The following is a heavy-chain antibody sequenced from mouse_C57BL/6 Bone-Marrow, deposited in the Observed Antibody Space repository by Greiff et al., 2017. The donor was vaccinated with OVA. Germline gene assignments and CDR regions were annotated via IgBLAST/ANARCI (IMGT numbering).Heavy chain of an antibody. J-gene: IGHJ4*01. CDR3: ARHDYYGSSYAMDY. V-gene: IGHV2-6-1*01. Sequence: VKLMESGPGLVAPSQSLSITCTVSGFSLTSYGVHWVRQPPGKGLEWLVVIWSDGSTTYNSALKSRLSISKDNSKSQVFLKMNSRQTDDTAMYYCARHDYYGSSYAMDYWGQGTSVTVSS. D-gene: IGHD1-1*01. CDR1: GFSLTSYG. CDR2: IWSDGST.